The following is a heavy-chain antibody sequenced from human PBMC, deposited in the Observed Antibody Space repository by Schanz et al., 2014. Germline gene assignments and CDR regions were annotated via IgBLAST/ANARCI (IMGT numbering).Heavy chain of an antibody. V-gene: IGHV1-3*04. CDR1: GYTFTSYD. D-gene: IGHD2-2*01. CDR3: ARGIPYCSSTSCSGLDAYDV. CDR2: IHTGSGNT. Sequence: QVQLVQSGAEVKKPGASVKVSCKASGYTFTSYDINWVRQAPGQGPEWVGWIHTGSGNTKYSQKFEGRVTITRDTSASIVYMELRNVRYDDTAMYYCARGIPYCSSTSCSGLDAYDVWGQGTLVTVSS. J-gene: IGHJ3*01.